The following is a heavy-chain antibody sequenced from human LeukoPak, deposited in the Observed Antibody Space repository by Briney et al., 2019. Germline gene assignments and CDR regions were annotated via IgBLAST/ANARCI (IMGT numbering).Heavy chain of an antibody. Sequence: SGGSLRLSCAASTFTFTTYVMGWVRQAPGKGLEWVSVISASGDRTYYADSVKGRFTISRDNSKNTLYLQMNSLRAEDTAVYYCAKEVYYYDSSGYHRLDYFDYWGQGTLVTVSS. CDR2: ISASGDRT. J-gene: IGHJ4*02. CDR3: AKEVYYYDSSGYHRLDYFDY. D-gene: IGHD3-22*01. CDR1: TFTFTTYV. V-gene: IGHV3-23*01.